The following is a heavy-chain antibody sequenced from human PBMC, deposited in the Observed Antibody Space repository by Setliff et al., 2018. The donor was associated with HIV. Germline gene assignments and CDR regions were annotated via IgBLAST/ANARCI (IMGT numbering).Heavy chain of an antibody. D-gene: IGHD3-22*01. CDR1: GGSLSGYH. Sequence: SETLSLTCAVYGGSLSGYHGSWIRQSPEKGLEWIGEINHSGSTNYNPSLKSRVTMSVDTSKNQFSLKLSSVTAADTAVYYCARGGGYDRSGYYPFDYWGQGTPVTVSS. CDR3: ARGGGYDRSGYYPFDY. J-gene: IGHJ4*02. CDR2: INHSGST. V-gene: IGHV4-34*01.